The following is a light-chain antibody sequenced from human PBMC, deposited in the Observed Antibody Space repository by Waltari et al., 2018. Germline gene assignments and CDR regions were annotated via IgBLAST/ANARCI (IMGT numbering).Light chain of an antibody. Sequence: EIVLTQSPATLSLSPGERATLSCRPSQIVSTYVAWYQQKPGQAPRLLVYDASNRASGIPARFSGSGSGTDFTLTISSLEPEDFAVYYCQQRGSWPRTFGQGTKVEIK. CDR3: QQRGSWPRT. CDR2: DAS. CDR1: QIVSTY. J-gene: IGKJ1*01. V-gene: IGKV3-11*01.